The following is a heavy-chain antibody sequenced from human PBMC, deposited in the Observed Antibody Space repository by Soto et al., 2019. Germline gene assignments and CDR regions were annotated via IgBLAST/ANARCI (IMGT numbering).Heavy chain of an antibody. J-gene: IGHJ3*02. Sequence: QLHLVQSGAVVKKPGASVTVSCSASGYTVTAYYMHWVRQAPGRGLGWMGGIKPATAAAKYTRTFQGRVTMARVACSITNFRELRCLTSEDTAVFYVARGGGVGVAGSAAFDMWGQGTVVTVSS. CDR1: GYTVTAYY. CDR3: ARGGGVGVAGSAAFDM. CDR2: IKPATAAA. V-gene: IGHV1-2*02. D-gene: IGHD3-3*01.